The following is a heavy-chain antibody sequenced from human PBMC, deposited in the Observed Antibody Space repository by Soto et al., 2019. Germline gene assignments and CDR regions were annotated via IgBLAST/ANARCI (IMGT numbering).Heavy chain of an antibody. Sequence: EVQLVESGGGLVQPGGSLRLSCAASGFTFSSYSMNWVRQAPGKGLEWVSYISSSSSTIYYADSVKGRFTISRDNAKNSLYLQMNILRDEDTAVYYCARDSRNYLNWFDPWGQGTLVTVSS. D-gene: IGHD4-4*01. CDR3: ARDSRNYLNWFDP. CDR1: GFTFSSYS. J-gene: IGHJ5*02. V-gene: IGHV3-48*02. CDR2: ISSSSSTI.